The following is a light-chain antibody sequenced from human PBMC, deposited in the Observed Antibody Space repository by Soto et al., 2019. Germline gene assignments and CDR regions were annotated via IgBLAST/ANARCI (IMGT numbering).Light chain of an antibody. V-gene: IGKV3-11*01. J-gene: IGKJ4*01. CDR1: QNAHTS. Sequence: VFTQFPVTLALPTGERATLSCSASQNAHTSLAWYRQKPGQAPRLLIYDAFKRAAGIPARFSGAGSGTDFTLTIYSLEAEDSGIYYCQDRSNWPLFTFGGGTKVDIK. CDR2: DAF. CDR3: QDRSNWPLFT.